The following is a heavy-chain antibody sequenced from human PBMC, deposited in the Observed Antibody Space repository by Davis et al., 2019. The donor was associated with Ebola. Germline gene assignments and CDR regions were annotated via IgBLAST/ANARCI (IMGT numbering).Heavy chain of an antibody. CDR1: GGSINSDTFY. Sequence: PSETLSLTCTVSGGSINSDTFYWSWIRQPAGKGLEWIGHIFANGNTNYNPSLKSRVTISVDTSKNQFSLRLSSVTAADTAFYYCARHGVAGKTAIDYWGQGTLVSVSS. V-gene: IGHV4-61*09. CDR3: ARHGVAGKTAIDY. J-gene: IGHJ4*02. CDR2: IFANGNT. D-gene: IGHD6-19*01.